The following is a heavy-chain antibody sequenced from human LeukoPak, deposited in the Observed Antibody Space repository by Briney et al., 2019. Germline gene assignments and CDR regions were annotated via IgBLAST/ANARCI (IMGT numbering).Heavy chain of an antibody. V-gene: IGHV3-23*01. J-gene: IGHJ4*02. CDR2: ISGSGGST. Sequence: GGSLRLSCAASGFTFSSYAMSWVRQAPGKGLEWVSAISGSGGSTYYADSVKGRFTISRDNSKNTLYLQMNSLRAEDTAVYYCAKDQADSSGYYYYFDYWGQGTLVTVSS. D-gene: IGHD3-22*01. CDR3: AKDQADSSGYYYYFDY. CDR1: GFTFSSYA.